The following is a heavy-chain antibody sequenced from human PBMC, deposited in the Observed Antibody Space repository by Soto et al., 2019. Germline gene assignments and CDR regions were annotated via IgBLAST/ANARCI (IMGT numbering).Heavy chain of an antibody. J-gene: IGHJ5*02. CDR2: INPSNEIT. D-gene: IGHD2-2*01. CDR3: ARVVPGAEAWFGP. CDR1: GYTFSAYY. V-gene: IGHV1-2*02. Sequence: ASVKVSCKTSGYTFSAYYVHWARRAPGRGFQWLGWINPSNEITTFSEFFQGRITMTRDTSTNTVHMELRSLRSDDTAVYYCARVVPGAEAWFGPWGQGTLVTVSS.